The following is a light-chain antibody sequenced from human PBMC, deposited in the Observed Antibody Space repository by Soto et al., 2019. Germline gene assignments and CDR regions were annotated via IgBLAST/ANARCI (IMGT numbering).Light chain of an antibody. Sequence: ATQMTQSPSSLSASVGDRVTITCRASHDIRSDLAWYQKKSGKAPKLLIYAASSLQSGVPSRFSGSGSGSYFTLTISSLQPEDFATYYCLQYYTYPRTFGQGTSVEI. J-gene: IGKJ1*01. CDR2: AAS. CDR1: HDIRSD. V-gene: IGKV1-6*01. CDR3: LQYYTYPRT.